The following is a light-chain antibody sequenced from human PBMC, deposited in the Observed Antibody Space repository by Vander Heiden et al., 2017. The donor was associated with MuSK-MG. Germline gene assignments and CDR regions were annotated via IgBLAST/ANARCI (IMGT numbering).Light chain of an antibody. CDR1: QSVSNN. V-gene: IGKV3-15*01. J-gene: IGKJ3*01. CDR3: QQYNNWPFT. Sequence: EIVMTHSPAPLSVSPGERATLSCRASQSVSNNLAWYQQKPGQAPRLLIYGASTRATGIPARFSGSGSETEFTLTITSLQSEDFAIYYCQQYNNWPFTFGPGTRVEIK. CDR2: GAS.